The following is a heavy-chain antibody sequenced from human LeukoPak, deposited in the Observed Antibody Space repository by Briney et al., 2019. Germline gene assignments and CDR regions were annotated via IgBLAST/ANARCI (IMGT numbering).Heavy chain of an antibody. CDR3: ARDWKTNSFDY. V-gene: IGHV3-33*01. J-gene: IGHJ4*02. D-gene: IGHD1-1*01. CDR1: EFTFTTYG. Sequence: SSSASEFTFTTYGMRWVRQAPGKGLEWVAFIYYDGSNIYYADYVKGRFTISRDISKNTLYLQMDSLRAEDTAIYYCARDWKTNSFDYWGQGTLVTVSS. CDR2: IYYDGSNI.